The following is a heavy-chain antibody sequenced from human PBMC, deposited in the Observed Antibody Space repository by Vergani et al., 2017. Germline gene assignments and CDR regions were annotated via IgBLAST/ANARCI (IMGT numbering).Heavy chain of an antibody. CDR3: ASLKGYSGYEDDYYMDV. CDR1: GFTFSSYA. V-gene: IGHV3-30-3*01. CDR2: ISYDGSNN. D-gene: IGHD5-12*01. Sequence: QVQLVESGGGVVQPGRSLRLSCAASGFTFSSYAMHWVRQAPGKGLEWVAVISYDGSNNYYADSVKGRFTISRDNSKNTLYLQMNSLRAEDTAVYYCASLKGYSGYEDDYYMDVWGKGTTVTVSS. J-gene: IGHJ6*03.